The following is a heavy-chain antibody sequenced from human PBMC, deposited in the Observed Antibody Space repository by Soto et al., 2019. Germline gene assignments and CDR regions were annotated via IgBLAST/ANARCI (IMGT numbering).Heavy chain of an antibody. J-gene: IGHJ6*02. CDR1: GYTFTTYD. CDR3: ARERKFDFWRKGLDV. D-gene: IGHD3-3*01. V-gene: IGHV1-8*01. Sequence: ASVKVSCKASGYTFTTYDINWVRQAPGQGLEWLGWMDPNSGSADYVQNFHGRITMTRNISRNTAHMELSSLQSEDTAVYYCARERKFDFWRKGLDVWGQGTTVTVSS. CDR2: MDPNSGSA.